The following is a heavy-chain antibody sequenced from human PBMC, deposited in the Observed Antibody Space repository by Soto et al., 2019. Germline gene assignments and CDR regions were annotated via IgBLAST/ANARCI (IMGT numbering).Heavy chain of an antibody. V-gene: IGHV3-15*01. Sequence: ELLLVESGGDLVKPGGSLTLSCAASGFTFTDAWLSWVRQAPGSGLEWVGLIKAKTDGGTTDYAAPVKGRFNISRDDSKNTLYLQMNSLKTEDTAVYYCTTDYCRGGRCHYDSWGHGTLVTVSS. J-gene: IGHJ5*01. CDR2: IKAKTDGGTT. D-gene: IGHD2-15*01. CDR1: GFTFTDAW. CDR3: TTDYCRGGRCHYDS.